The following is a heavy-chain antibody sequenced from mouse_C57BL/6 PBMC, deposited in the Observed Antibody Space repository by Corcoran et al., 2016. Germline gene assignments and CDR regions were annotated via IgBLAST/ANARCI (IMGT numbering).Heavy chain of an antibody. CDR1: GYSITSGYY. Sequence: DVQLQESGPGLVKPSQSLSLTCSVTGYSITSGYYWNWIRQFPGNKLEWMGYISYDGSNNYNPSLKNRISITRDTSKNQFFLKLNSVTTEDTATYYCARDLEFDYWGQGTTLTVSS. J-gene: IGHJ2*01. CDR2: ISYDGSN. CDR3: ARDLEFDY. V-gene: IGHV3-6*01.